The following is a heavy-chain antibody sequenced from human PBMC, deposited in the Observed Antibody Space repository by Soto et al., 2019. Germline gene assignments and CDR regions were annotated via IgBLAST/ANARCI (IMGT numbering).Heavy chain of an antibody. CDR3: ARLGLRYYDSSGYYPPSY. V-gene: IGHV1-18*01. Sequence: ASVKVSCKASGYTFTSYGISRVRQAPGQGLEWMGWISAYNGNTNYAQKLQGRVTMITDTSTSTAYMELRSLRSDDTAVYYCARLGLRYYDSSGYYPPSYWGQGTLVTVSS. CDR1: GYTFTSYG. J-gene: IGHJ4*02. D-gene: IGHD3-22*01. CDR2: ISAYNGNT.